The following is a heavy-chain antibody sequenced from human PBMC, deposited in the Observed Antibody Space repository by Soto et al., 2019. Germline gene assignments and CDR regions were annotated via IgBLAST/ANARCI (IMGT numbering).Heavy chain of an antibody. CDR3: ARASIFGVVTLVY. D-gene: IGHD3-3*01. CDR1: GGTFSSYT. V-gene: IGHV1-69*02. J-gene: IGHJ4*02. Sequence: SVKVSCKASGGTFSSYTISWVRQAPGQGLERMGRIIPILGIANYAQKFQGRVTITADKSTGTAYMELSSLRSEDTAVYYCARASIFGVVTLVYWGQGTLVTVSS. CDR2: IIPILGIA.